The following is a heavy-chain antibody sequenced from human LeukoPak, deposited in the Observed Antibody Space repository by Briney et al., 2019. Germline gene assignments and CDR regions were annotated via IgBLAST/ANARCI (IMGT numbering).Heavy chain of an antibody. CDR3: ARGGYDFWSSYSNDAFDI. V-gene: IGHV4-31*03. CDR2: IYYSGST. D-gene: IGHD3-3*01. J-gene: IGHJ3*02. Sequence: SETLSLTCTVSGDSISSGAYYWSWIRQHPGKGLEWIGYIYYSGSTDYNPSLKSRVTVSVDKSNKQFSLKLSSVTAADTAVYYCARGGYDFWSSYSNDAFDIWGQGTMVTVSS. CDR1: GDSISSGAYY.